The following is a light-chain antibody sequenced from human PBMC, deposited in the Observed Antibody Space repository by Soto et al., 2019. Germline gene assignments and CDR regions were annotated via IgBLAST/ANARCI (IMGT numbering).Light chain of an antibody. CDR1: QGISSY. Sequence: AIRMTQSPSSFSASTGDRVTITCRASQGISSYLAWYQQKPGKAPKLLIYASSTLQSGVPSRFSGSGSGTDFTLTISCLQSEDFANYYCQHYYSYPRTFCGGNKVEIK. V-gene: IGKV1-8*01. J-gene: IGKJ4*01. CDR2: ASS. CDR3: QHYYSYPRT.